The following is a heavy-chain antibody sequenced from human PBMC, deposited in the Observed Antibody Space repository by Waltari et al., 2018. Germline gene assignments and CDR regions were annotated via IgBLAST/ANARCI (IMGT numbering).Heavy chain of an antibody. CDR2: IYYSGSI. V-gene: IGHV4-59*11. CDR1: GGSISSPY. J-gene: IGHJ5*02. CDR3: ARERFLADYYDSSGYYWRFDP. Sequence: QVQLQESGPGLVKPSETLSLTCTVSGGSISSPYWRWIRQPPGKGLEWIGYIYYSGSINYNPSLKSRVTISVDTSKNQFSLKLSSVTAADTAVYYCARERFLADYYDSSGYYWRFDPWGQGTLVTVSS. D-gene: IGHD3-22*01.